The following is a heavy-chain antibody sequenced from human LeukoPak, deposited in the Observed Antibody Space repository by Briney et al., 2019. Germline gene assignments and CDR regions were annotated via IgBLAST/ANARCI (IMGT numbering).Heavy chain of an antibody. J-gene: IGHJ3*02. CDR2: ITTNGDTT. D-gene: IGHD3-3*01. Sequence: GGSLRLSCAASGFTFSNFATNWVRQAPGKGLEWVSTITTNGDTTYYADSVRGRFTVSRDNSKNILYLQMDSLRVDDTAMYYCAKDDDTIFGIVIGSLDIWGQGTMVTVSS. CDR1: GFTFSNFA. CDR3: AKDDDTIFGIVIGSLDI. V-gene: IGHV3-23*01.